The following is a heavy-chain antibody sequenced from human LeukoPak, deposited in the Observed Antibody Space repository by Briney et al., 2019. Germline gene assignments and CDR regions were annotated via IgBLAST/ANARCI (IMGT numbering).Heavy chain of an antibody. J-gene: IGHJ4*02. D-gene: IGHD6-19*01. CDR3: AKDRRRIAVAGISPFDY. Sequence: PGGSLRLSCAASGFTFSSYAMSWVRQAPGKGLEWVSAISGSGGSTYYADSVKGRFTITRDNSKNTLHLQMNSLRAEDTAVYYCAKDRRRIAVAGISPFDYWGQGTLVTVSS. CDR2: ISGSGGST. CDR1: GFTFSSYA. V-gene: IGHV3-23*01.